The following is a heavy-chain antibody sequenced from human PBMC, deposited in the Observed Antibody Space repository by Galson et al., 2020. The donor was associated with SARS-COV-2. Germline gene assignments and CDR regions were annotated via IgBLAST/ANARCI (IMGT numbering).Heavy chain of an antibody. V-gene: IGHV1-24*01. J-gene: IGHJ5*02. CDR3: ATAPPTTVVTGWFDP. CDR2: FDPDDGET. Sequence: ASVKVSCKVSGYTLTELSMHWVRQAPGKGLEWMGGFDPDDGETIYAQKFQGRVTMTEDTSTDTAYMELSSLRSEDTAVYYCATAPPTTVVTGWFDPWGQGTLVTVSS. CDR1: GYTLTELS. D-gene: IGHD4-17*01.